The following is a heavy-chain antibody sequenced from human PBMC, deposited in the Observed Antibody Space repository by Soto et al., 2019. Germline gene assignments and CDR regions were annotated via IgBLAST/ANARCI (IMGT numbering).Heavy chain of an antibody. CDR1: GFTFSDYY. V-gene: IGHV3-11*06. CDR2: SSNSGTFA. D-gene: IGHD1-1*01. J-gene: IGHJ4*02. Sequence: PGGSLRLSCAASGFTFSDYYVSWVRQAPGRGLEWISYSSNSGTFARYATSVKGRFSISRDNANNSLYLEMNSLRVEDTAVYYCARSGDNFNVLDYWGQGTSVTVSS. CDR3: ARSGDNFNVLDY.